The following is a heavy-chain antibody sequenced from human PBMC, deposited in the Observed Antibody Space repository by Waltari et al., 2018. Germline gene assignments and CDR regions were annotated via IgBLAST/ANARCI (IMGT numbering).Heavy chain of an antibody. V-gene: IGHV4-39*07. Sequence: QLQLQESGPGLVKPSETLSLTCTVHGGSISSSRYYWGWIRPPPGKGLEWIGSIYYSVSTYYNPSLKSRVTISVDTSKNQFSLKLSSVTAADTAVYYCARLTVLEWFEGGMDVWGQGTTVTVSS. CDR1: GGSISSSRYY. CDR2: IYYSVST. CDR3: ARLTVLEWFEGGMDV. J-gene: IGHJ6*02. D-gene: IGHD3-3*01.